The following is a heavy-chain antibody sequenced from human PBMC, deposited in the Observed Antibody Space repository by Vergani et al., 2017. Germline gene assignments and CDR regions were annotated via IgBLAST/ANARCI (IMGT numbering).Heavy chain of an antibody. CDR3: ATPQTVTTGGMEV. Sequence: EVLFVQSSAEVKMPGATMKISCKVSGYTFTDHYMHWVKQAPGKGLEWMGLVDPEDGETIYAEKFKGRVTIAADTSTDTAHLELSSLRSEDTAVYYCATPQTVTTGGMEVWGQGTTVIVSS. J-gene: IGHJ6*02. CDR1: GYTFTDHY. CDR2: VDPEDGET. V-gene: IGHV1-69-2*01. D-gene: IGHD4-17*01.